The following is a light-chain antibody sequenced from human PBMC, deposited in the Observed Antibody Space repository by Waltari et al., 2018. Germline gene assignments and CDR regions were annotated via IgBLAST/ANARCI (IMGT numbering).Light chain of an antibody. CDR2: YAS. J-gene: IGKJ1*01. CDR1: TGISNY. CDR3: QQHNSYPRT. V-gene: IGKV1-16*01. Sequence: DIQMTQFPSYLYAFVGDTVTITFRASTGISNYLAWYQQKPGKAPKPLIYYASNLESGVPSRFSGSGSGTDFTLTISSLQPEDFATYYCQQHNSYPRTFGQGTKVEIK.